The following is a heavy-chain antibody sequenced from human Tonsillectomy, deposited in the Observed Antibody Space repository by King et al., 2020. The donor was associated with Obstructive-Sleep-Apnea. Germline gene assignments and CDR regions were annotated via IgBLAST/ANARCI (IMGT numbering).Heavy chain of an antibody. Sequence: VQLQQWGAGLLKPSETLSLTCAGYGGSFSGYYWSWIRQPPGKGLEWIGEINHSGSSNYNPSLKSLVTISVDTSKNQFSLKLSSVTAADTAVYYCARGRKFTMVRGVGGMDVWGQGTTVTVSS. V-gene: IGHV4-34*01. CDR3: ARGRKFTMVRGVGGMDV. J-gene: IGHJ6*02. CDR2: INHSGSS. CDR1: GGSFSGYY. D-gene: IGHD3-10*01.